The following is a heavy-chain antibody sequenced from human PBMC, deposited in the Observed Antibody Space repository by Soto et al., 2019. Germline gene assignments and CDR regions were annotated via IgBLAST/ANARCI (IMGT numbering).Heavy chain of an antibody. Sequence: PSVPLSLTCTVAGGSIISYYWSWIRQPPGKGLEWIGYIYYSGSTNYNPSLKSRVTISVDTSKNQLSLKLSSVTAADTAVYYCARRYGYYFDYWGQGTLVTVSS. V-gene: IGHV4-59*08. J-gene: IGHJ4*02. D-gene: IGHD4-17*01. CDR2: IYYSGST. CDR1: GGSIISYY. CDR3: ARRYGYYFDY.